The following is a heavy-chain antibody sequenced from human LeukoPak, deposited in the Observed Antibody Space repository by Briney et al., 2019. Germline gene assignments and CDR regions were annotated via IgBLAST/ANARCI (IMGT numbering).Heavy chain of an antibody. V-gene: IGHV1-18*01. CDR1: GYTFTSYG. CDR3: AVRYCSGGSCYGFFDP. D-gene: IGHD2-15*01. Sequence: GASVKVSCKASGYTFTSYGISWVRQAPGQGLEWMGWISAYNGNTNYAQKLQGRVTMTTDTSTSTAYMELRSLRSDDTAVYYCAVRYCSGGSCYGFFDPWGQGTLVTVSS. CDR2: ISAYNGNT. J-gene: IGHJ5*02.